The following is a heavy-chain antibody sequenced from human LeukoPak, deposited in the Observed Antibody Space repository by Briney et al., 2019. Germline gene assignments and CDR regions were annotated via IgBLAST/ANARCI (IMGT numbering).Heavy chain of an antibody. D-gene: IGHD2-15*01. V-gene: IGHV1-24*01. CDR3: ATDLSECSGGSCSAFDI. Sequence: GASVKVSCKVSGYTLTELSMHWVRQAPGKGLEWMGGFDPEDGETIYAQKFQGRVTMTEDTSTDTAYMELSSLRSEDTAVYYCATDLSECSGGSCSAFDIWGQGTMVTVSS. J-gene: IGHJ3*02. CDR1: GYTLTELS. CDR2: FDPEDGET.